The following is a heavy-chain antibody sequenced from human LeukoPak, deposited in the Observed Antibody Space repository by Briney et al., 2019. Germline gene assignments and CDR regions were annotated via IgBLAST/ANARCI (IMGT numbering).Heavy chain of an antibody. CDR2: IKEDGSAK. CDR1: GFTFRNYW. CDR3: ARASDPWLQLT. V-gene: IGHV3-7*05. Sequence: GGSLRLSCAASGFTFRNYWMIWVRQAPGKGLEWLGNIKEDGSAKRYADSVRGRFTISRDNAQTTLYLQTNSLRAEDTAVYYCARASDPWLQLTWGQGTLVTVSS. D-gene: IGHD5-24*01. J-gene: IGHJ5*02.